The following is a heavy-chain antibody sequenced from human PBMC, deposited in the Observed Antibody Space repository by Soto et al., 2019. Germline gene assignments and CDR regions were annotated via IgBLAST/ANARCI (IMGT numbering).Heavy chain of an antibody. V-gene: IGHV3-30-3*01. CDR2: ISYDGSNK. CDR1: GFTFSSYA. Sequence: PGGSLRLSCAASGFTFSSYAMHWVRQAPGKGLEWVAVISYDGSNKYYADSVKGRFTISRDNSKNTLYLQMNSLRAEDTAVYYCARDDYYGSGSPSYYYYGMDVWGQGTTVTVSS. D-gene: IGHD3-10*01. J-gene: IGHJ6*02. CDR3: ARDDYYGSGSPSYYYYGMDV.